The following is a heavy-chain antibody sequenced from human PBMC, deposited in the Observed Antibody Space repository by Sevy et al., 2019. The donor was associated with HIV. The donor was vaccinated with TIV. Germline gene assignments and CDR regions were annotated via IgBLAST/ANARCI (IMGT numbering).Heavy chain of an antibody. J-gene: IGHJ5*02. CDR1: GFTFSDYY. V-gene: IGHV3-11*01. Sequence: GGSLRLSCAASGFTFSDYYMSWIRQAPGKGLEWVSYISRSGSTINYADSVKGRFTISRDNAKNSLYLQINSLRAEDSAVYYCARENTMIEEPGWFDPWGQGALVTVSS. CDR2: ISRSGSTI. CDR3: ARENTMIEEPGWFDP. D-gene: IGHD3-22*01.